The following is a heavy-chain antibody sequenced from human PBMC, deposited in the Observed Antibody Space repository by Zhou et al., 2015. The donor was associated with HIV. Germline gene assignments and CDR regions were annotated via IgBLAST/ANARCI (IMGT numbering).Heavy chain of an antibody. D-gene: IGHD1-26*01. J-gene: IGHJ2*01. CDR3: ARERGGATRPDWRYFDL. CDR1: GGTFSNYA. CDR2: IIPIFGTI. V-gene: IGHV1-69*06. Sequence: QVLLVQSGAEVKKPGSSVKVSCEASGGTFSNYAVSWVRQAPGQGLEWMGAIIPIFGTIKYAHKFQGRVTITADRSTSTAYMDLRSLRSDDTAIYYCARERGGATRPDWRYFDLWGRGTLVTVSS.